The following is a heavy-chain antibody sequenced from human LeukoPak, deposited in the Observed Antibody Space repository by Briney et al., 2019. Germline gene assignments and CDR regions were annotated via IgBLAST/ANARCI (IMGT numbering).Heavy chain of an antibody. CDR3: ARSRITMIVVVITLFDY. V-gene: IGHV1-3*01. Sequence: ASVKVSRKASGYTFTSYAMHWVRQAPGQRLEWMGWINAGNGNTKYSQKFQGRVTITRDTSASTAYMELSSLRSEDTAMYYCARSRITMIVVVITLFDYWGQGTLVTVSS. J-gene: IGHJ4*02. CDR2: INAGNGNT. CDR1: GYTFTSYA. D-gene: IGHD3-22*01.